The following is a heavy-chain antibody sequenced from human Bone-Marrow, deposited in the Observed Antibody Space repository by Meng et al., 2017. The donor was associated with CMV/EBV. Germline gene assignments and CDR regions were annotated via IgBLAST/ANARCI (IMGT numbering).Heavy chain of an antibody. CDR3: ARVMAPDDAFDI. J-gene: IGHJ3*02. Sequence: LSLTCAASGFTFSSYWMSWVRQAPGKGLEWVANIKQDGSEKYYVDSVKGRFTISRDNAKNSLYLQMNSLRAEDTAVYYCARVMAPDDAFDIWGQGTMATVSS. V-gene: IGHV3-7*01. CDR1: GFTFSSYW. CDR2: IKQDGSEK. D-gene: IGHD5-24*01.